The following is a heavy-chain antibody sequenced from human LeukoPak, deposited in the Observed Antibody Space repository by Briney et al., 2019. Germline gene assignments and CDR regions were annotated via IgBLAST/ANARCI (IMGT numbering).Heavy chain of an antibody. V-gene: IGHV3-66*01. Sequence: PGGSLRLSCAASGFTVSSNFMSWVRLAPGKGLEWVSVIYSDGSTYYVDSVKGRFTISRDNSKNTLHLQMNSLTAEDTAVYYCAKDEGYIMITFGGVIAKDYWGQGTLVTVSS. CDR3: AKDEGYIMITFGGVIAKDY. D-gene: IGHD3-16*02. CDR1: GFTVSSNF. J-gene: IGHJ4*02. CDR2: IYSDGST.